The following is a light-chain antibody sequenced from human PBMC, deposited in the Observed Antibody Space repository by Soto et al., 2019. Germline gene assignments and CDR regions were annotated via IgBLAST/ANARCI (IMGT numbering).Light chain of an antibody. V-gene: IGKV1-39*01. CDR1: QRIRTS. J-gene: IGKJ2*01. Sequence: DGQMTQSPSSLSASVGDRATITCRASQRIRTSLTWYQQKLGKAPKILIYDASSLQSEVPSRFSGRASATDFTLTISNLQPEDFAAYYCQQSHSVPPPFGQGTKLEL. CDR3: QQSHSVPPP. CDR2: DAS.